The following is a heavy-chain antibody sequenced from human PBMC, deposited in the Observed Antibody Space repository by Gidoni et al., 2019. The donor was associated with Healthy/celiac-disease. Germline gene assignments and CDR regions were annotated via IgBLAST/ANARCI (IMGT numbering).Heavy chain of an antibody. D-gene: IGHD1-26*01. V-gene: IGHV3-33*01. CDR2: IWYDGSNK. CDR1: GFTFGSYG. CDR3: ARDEGYSGSYSFDY. Sequence: QVQLVESGGGVVQPGRSLRLSCAASGFTFGSYGMHWVRQAPGKGLEWVAVIWYDGSNKYYADPVKCRFTISRDNTKNTLYLQMNSLRAEDTAVYYCARDEGYSGSYSFDYWGQGTLVTVSS. J-gene: IGHJ4*02.